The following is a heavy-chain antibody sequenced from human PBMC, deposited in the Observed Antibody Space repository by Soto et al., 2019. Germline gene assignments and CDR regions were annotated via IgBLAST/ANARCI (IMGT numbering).Heavy chain of an antibody. D-gene: IGHD5-12*01. CDR1: GYTFTGYY. CDR3: ARAQGGYSGYDYPSVGYYMDV. J-gene: IGHJ6*03. V-gene: IGHV1-2*04. CDR2: INPNSGGT. Sequence: ASVKVSCKASGYTFTGYYMHWVRQAPGQGLEWMGWINPNSGGTNYAQKFQGWVTMTRDTSISTAYMELSRLRSDDTAVYYCARAQGGYSGYDYPSVGYYMDVWGKGTTVTVSS.